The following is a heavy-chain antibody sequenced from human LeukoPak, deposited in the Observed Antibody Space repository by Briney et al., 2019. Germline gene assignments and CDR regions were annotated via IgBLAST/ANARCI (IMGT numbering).Heavy chain of an antibody. D-gene: IGHD3-10*01. CDR2: ISGSGGGT. CDR3: GKLLYSSGMYHFDY. V-gene: IGHV3-23*01. Sequence: PGGSLRLSCATSGFTFSSSAMSWVRKPPGKGLAWVSTISGSGGGTYYADSVKGRFTISRDNSKNTLYLQMNSLRAEDTAVFYCGKLLYSSGMYHFDYWGQGTLVTVSS. CDR1: GFTFSSSA. J-gene: IGHJ4*02.